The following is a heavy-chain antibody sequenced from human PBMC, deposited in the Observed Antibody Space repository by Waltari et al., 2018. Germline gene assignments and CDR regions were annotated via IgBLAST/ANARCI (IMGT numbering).Heavy chain of an antibody. J-gene: IGHJ4*02. CDR1: GYTFTSYD. CDR2: RNHNSGNT. Sequence: QVQPVQSGAEVKKPGASVKVSCKASGYTFTSYDLHWLRQATGQGREWMGWRNHNSGNTGYAKKCQGRVTMTRNTSISTAYTELSSLRSEDTAVYYCAAGSSSRYWGQGTLVTVSS. V-gene: IGHV1-8*01. CDR3: AAGSSSRY. D-gene: IGHD6-13*01.